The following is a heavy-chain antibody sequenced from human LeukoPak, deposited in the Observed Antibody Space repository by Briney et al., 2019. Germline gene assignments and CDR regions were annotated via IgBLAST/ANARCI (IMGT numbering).Heavy chain of an antibody. CDR2: ISEGGDLI. J-gene: IGHJ4*02. D-gene: IGHD1/OR15-1a*01. CDR1: GFTFSSHE. Sequence: PGGSLRLPCAASGFTFSSHEMNWVRKAPGKGLEWASYISEGGDLIYYAEFVKGRFTVSRDNAKNVLFLQMSGLRVEDTAVYYCARDSGSGTSGNEFDYWGQETLVSVSS. CDR3: ARDSGSGTSGNEFDY. V-gene: IGHV3-48*03.